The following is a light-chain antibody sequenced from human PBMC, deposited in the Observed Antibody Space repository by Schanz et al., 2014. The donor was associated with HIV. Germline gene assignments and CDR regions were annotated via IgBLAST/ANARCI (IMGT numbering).Light chain of an antibody. CDR3: QHRSYWGLT. CDR2: GAS. V-gene: IGKV3D-20*02. J-gene: IGKJ4*01. Sequence: EIVLTQSPGTLSLSPGERATLSCRASQSVSSSYLAWYQQKPGQAPRLLIYGASSRATGIPDRFSGSGSGREFTLTISSLQSEDFAVYYCQHRSYWGLTFGGGTKVEIK. CDR1: QSVSSSY.